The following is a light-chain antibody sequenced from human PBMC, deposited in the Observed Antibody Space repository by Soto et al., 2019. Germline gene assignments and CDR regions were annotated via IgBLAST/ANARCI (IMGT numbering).Light chain of an antibody. J-gene: IGKJ2*01. V-gene: IGKV3-15*01. Sequence: EIVMTQSPATLSVSPGERATLSCGASQSVSNNLAWYQQKPGQAPRLLIYGASTRATGIPARFSGSGSGTEFTLTISSLQSEDFAVYYCQQYNKWPPYTFGQGTKLEIK. CDR3: QQYNKWPPYT. CDR1: QSVSNN. CDR2: GAS.